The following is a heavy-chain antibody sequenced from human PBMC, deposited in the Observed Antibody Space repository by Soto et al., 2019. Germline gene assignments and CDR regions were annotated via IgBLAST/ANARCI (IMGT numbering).Heavy chain of an antibody. Sequence: GGSLRLSCSASGFIFSSYWMHWVRQAPGKGLVWVSRIKSDGSSTTYADSVKGRFTISRDNARNTLYLQMNSLRAEDTAVYDCGRYYMARGRESKWFDTWGQGTLGT. CDR3: GRYYMARGRESKWFDT. J-gene: IGHJ5*02. CDR2: IKSDGSST. D-gene: IGHD3-10*01. CDR1: GFIFSSYW. V-gene: IGHV3-74*01.